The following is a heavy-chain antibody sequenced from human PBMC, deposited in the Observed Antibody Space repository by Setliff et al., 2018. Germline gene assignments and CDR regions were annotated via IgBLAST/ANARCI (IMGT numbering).Heavy chain of an antibody. CDR1: GFTFRNAW. CDR3: ALAYCRSTTCHPLYY. D-gene: IGHD2-2*01. J-gene: IGHJ4*02. CDR2: IKSIDEGGTT. V-gene: IGHV3-15*01. Sequence: PGGSLRLSCAVSGFTFRNAWMSWVRQAPGKGLEWVGRIKSIDEGGTTDYPAPVKDRFTSSRDDSKNTVYLQMNSLKADDTAVYYCALAYCRSTTCHPLYYWGQGTLVTVSS.